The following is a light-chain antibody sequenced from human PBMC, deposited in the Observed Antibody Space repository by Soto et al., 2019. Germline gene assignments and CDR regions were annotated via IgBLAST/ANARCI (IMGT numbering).Light chain of an antibody. V-gene: IGLV2-8*01. CDR3: SSYAGINNLGV. CDR1: SSDVGGYKY. CDR2: EVN. Sequence: QSALTQPPSASGSPGQSVTISCTGTSSDVGGYKYVSWYQQHPGKAPKIMIFEVNKRPSGVPDRFSGSKSGNTASLTVSGLQADDQADYYCSSYAGINNLGVFGTGTKLTVL. J-gene: IGLJ1*01.